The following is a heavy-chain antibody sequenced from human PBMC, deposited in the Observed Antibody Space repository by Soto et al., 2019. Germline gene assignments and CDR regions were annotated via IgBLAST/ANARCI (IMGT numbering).Heavy chain of an antibody. CDR1: GYTFTSYG. CDR3: ARGPDFDFWSGYYKIWDYYYGMDV. V-gene: IGHV1-18*04. J-gene: IGHJ6*02. Sequence: ASVKVSCKASGYTFTSYGISWVRQAPGQGLEWMGWISAYNGNTNYAQKLQDRVTMTTDTSTSTAYMELRSLRSDDTAVYYCARGPDFDFWSGYYKIWDYYYGMDVWGQGTTVTVSS. CDR2: ISAYNGNT. D-gene: IGHD3-3*01.